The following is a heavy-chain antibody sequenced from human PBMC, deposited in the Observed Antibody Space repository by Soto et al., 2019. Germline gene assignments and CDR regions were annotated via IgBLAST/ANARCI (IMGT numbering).Heavy chain of an antibody. Sequence: EVQLVESGGGLVQPGGSLRVSCAASGFTFSRYSMNWVRQAPGKGLEWLSYIDSSSKTIYYADSVKGRFIISRDNAKNSLCLQMNSLRDEDTAVYPGARGGVATSLGDSWGQGTLVTGSS. D-gene: IGHD5-12*01. CDR2: IDSSSKTI. CDR3: ARGGVATSLGDS. J-gene: IGHJ4*02. CDR1: GFTFSRYS. V-gene: IGHV3-48*02.